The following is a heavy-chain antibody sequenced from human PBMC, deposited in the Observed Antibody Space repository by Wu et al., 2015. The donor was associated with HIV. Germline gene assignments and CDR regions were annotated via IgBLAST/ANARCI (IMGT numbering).Heavy chain of an antibody. CDR3: ARGHPRGYRNFGY. Sequence: QAQLLQSGAEVKKPGSSVKVSCKASGGTFSTYDINWVRQATGQGLEWMGWMNPNSGNTGYAQKFQGRVTMTRNTSISTAYMELSSLRSEDTAVYYCARGHPRGYRNFGYWGQGTLVTVSS. CDR2: MNPNSGNT. CDR1: GGTFSTYD. J-gene: IGHJ4*02. D-gene: IGHD5-12*01. V-gene: IGHV1-8*02.